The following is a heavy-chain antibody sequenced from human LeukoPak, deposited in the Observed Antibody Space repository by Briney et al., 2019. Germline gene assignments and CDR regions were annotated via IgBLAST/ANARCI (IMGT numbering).Heavy chain of an antibody. CDR2: ISSSGSTI. J-gene: IGHJ6*03. CDR3: ARRYYYYYYMDV. CDR1: GFTFSDYY. Sequence: GGSLRLSCAASGFTFSDYYMSWIRQAPGKGLEWVSYISSSGSTIYYADSVKGRFTISRDNSKNTLYLQMNSLRAEDTAVYYCARRYYYYYYMDVWGKGTTVTVSS. V-gene: IGHV3-11*04.